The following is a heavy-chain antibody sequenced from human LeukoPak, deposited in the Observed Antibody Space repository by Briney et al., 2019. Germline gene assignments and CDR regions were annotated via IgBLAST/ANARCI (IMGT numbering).Heavy chain of an antibody. J-gene: IGHJ4*02. CDR1: GYSISSGYY. V-gene: IGHV4-38-2*02. D-gene: IGHD5-24*01. CDR3: AGMATIREEGDY. CDR2: IYHSGST. Sequence: PSETLSLTCTVSGYSISSGYYWGWIRQPPGKGLEWIGSIYHSGSTYYNPSLKSRVTISVDTSKNQFSLKLSSVTAADTAVYYCAGMATIREEGDYWGQGTLVTVSS.